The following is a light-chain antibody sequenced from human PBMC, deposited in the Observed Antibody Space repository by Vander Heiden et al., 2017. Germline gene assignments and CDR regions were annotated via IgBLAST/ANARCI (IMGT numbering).Light chain of an antibody. J-gene: IGKJ2*01. CDR1: QSISSN. Sequence: EIVMTQSPATLSLSPGERATLPCRASQSISSNLAWYQQKPGQAPRLLIYGASTRATDVPARFSGSGSGTEFTLTISSLQSEDFAIYCCQQYSTWPMFTFGQGTKLEIK. CDR2: GAS. V-gene: IGKV3-15*01. CDR3: QQYSTWPMFT.